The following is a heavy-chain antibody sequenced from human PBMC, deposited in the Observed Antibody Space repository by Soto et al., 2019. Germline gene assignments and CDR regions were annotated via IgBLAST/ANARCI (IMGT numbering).Heavy chain of an antibody. V-gene: IGHV4-59*13. D-gene: IGHD1-26*01. CDR3: ARDQNGSPHFDY. J-gene: IGHJ4*02. CDR2: SYYSGSP. Sequence: QVHLQESGPGLVKPSETLSLTCTVSGASIRNYYWSWIRQPPGKGLGWIGFSYYSGSPNYNPSLNSRVTMSVDTSKNQFSLKLTSVTAADTAVYYCARDQNGSPHFDYWGQGILVTVSS. CDR1: GASIRNYY.